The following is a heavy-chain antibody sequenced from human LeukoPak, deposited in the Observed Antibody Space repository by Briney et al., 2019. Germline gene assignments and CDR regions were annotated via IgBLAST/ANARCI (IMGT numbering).Heavy chain of an antibody. V-gene: IGHV3-74*01. J-gene: IGHJ3*02. D-gene: IGHD6-19*01. CDR2: INSDGSWT. CDR3: ARAAYSSAWYLAFDI. CDR1: GSYW. Sequence: GGSLRLSCAASGSYWMHWVRQAPGKGLVWVSHINSDGSWTSYADSVKGRFTISKDNAKNSLYLQMNSLRAEDTAVYYCARAAYSSAWYLAFDIWGQGTMVTVSS.